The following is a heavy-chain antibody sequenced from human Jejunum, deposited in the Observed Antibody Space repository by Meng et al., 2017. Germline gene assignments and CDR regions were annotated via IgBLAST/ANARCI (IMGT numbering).Heavy chain of an antibody. J-gene: IGHJ4*02. CDR1: GGSISSGFYY. CDR2: CHHSGRT. CDR3: TRDNSDNWGQFDY. V-gene: IGHV4-39*07. Sequence: GSLRLSCTVSGGSISSGFYYWGWIRQTPGKGPEWIGSCHHSGRTYYNRSLQSRVTISVDTSKNQFSLKVTSVTAADTALYYCTRDNSDNWGQFDYWGQGTLVTVSS. D-gene: IGHD1-1*01.